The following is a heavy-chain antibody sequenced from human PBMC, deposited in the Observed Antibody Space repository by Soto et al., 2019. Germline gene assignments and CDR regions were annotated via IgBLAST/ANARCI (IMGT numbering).Heavy chain of an antibody. CDR3: ARGRKCSSTSCRGTRRYYYYYYYMDV. D-gene: IGHD2-2*01. V-gene: IGHV1-18*01. Sequence: ASVKVSCKASGYTFTSYGISWVRQAPGQGLEWMGWMSAYNGNTSYAQKLQGRVTMTTNTSMSTAYMELSSLRSEDTAVYYCARGRKCSSTSCRGTRRYYYYYYYMDVWGKGTTVTVSS. CDR2: MSAYNGNT. J-gene: IGHJ6*03. CDR1: GYTFTSYG.